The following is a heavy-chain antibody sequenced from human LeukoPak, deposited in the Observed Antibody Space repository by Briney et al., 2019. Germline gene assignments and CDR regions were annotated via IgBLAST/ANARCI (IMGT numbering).Heavy chain of an antibody. Sequence: RASETLSLTCTVSGGSVRSGSYYWSWIRQPPGKGLEWIGYIYYSGSTNYNPSLKSRVTISVDTAKNQFSLKLSSVTAADTAVYYCARLGAGPTYYDFWSGYSSFYFDYWGQGTLVTVSS. CDR3: ARLGAGPTYYDFWSGYSSFYFDY. D-gene: IGHD3-3*01. J-gene: IGHJ4*02. CDR2: IYYSGST. CDR1: GGSVRSGSYY. V-gene: IGHV4-61*01.